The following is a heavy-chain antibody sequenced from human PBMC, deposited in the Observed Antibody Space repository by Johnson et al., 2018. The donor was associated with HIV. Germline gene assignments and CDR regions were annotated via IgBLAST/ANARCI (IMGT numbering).Heavy chain of an antibody. J-gene: IGHJ3*02. CDR3: AKPRYYDNAFEM. CDR2: ISYDGSNK. Sequence: QVQLVESGGGVVQPGRSLRLSCAASRFTFSSYAMHWVRQAPGKGLEWVAVISYDGSNKYYANFVKGRFTISRENSKNTLHLQMNSLRAEDTAVYYCAKPRYYDNAFEMWGQGTMVTVSS. CDR1: RFTFSSYA. D-gene: IGHD3-16*01. V-gene: IGHV3-30*04.